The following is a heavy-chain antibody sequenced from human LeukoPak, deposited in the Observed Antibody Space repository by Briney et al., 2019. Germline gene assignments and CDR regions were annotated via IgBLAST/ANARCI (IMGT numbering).Heavy chain of an antibody. CDR2: ISTSSSYI. V-gene: IGHV3-21*01. Sequence: GGSLRLSCVASGFTFSSYSMNWVRQAPGKGLECVSSISTSSSYIYYADSVKGRFTISRDNAKNSLYLQMNSLRAEDTAVYYCARDPRDYPFDYWGQGALVTVSS. CDR3: ARDPRDYPFDY. J-gene: IGHJ4*02. CDR1: GFTFSSYS. D-gene: IGHD4-17*01.